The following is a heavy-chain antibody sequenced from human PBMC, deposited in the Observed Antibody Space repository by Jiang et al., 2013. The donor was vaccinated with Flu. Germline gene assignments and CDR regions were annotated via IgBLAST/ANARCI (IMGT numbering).Heavy chain of an antibody. V-gene: IGHV6-1*01. CDR2: TKHRSKWYN. D-gene: IGHD3-22*01. Sequence: SQTLSLTCAISGDSVSSNSAAWNWIRQSPPGGLEWLGRTKHRSKWYNDYAVSVKGRITINPDTSKSQFSLQLNSVTPEDTAVYYCAREDSSGYYLYYFDYWGQGTLVTVSS. CDR1: GDSVSSNSAA. J-gene: IGHJ4*02. CDR3: AREDSSGYYLYYFDY.